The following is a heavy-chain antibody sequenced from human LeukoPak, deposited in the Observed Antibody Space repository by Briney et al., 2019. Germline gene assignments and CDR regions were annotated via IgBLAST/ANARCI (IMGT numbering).Heavy chain of an antibody. J-gene: IGHJ4*02. CDR3: ARDRTVVTPRGPFDY. Sequence: GGSLRLSCAASGFTFSSYEMNWVRQAPGKGLEWVPYISSSGSTIYYADSVKGRFTISRDNAKNSLYLQMNSLRAEDTAVYYCARDRTVVTPRGPFDYWGQGTLVTVSS. V-gene: IGHV3-48*03. D-gene: IGHD4-23*01. CDR2: ISSSGSTI. CDR1: GFTFSSYE.